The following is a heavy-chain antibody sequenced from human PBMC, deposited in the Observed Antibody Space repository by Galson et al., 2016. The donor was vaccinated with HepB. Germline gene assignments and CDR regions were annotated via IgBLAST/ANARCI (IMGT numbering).Heavy chain of an antibody. J-gene: IGHJ4*02. CDR1: GGSFSGFF. CDR3: ARGRDYCSDKDCYSQFDF. CDR2: INHSGTT. D-gene: IGHD2-15*01. V-gene: IGHV4-34*01. Sequence: SETLSLTCAVYGGSFSGFFWTWIRQPPGKGLEWIGEINHSGTTTYNPSLKSRITISVDTSKNQFSLKVNSVTAADMAVYYCARGRDYCSDKDCYSQFDFWGRGTLVTVSS.